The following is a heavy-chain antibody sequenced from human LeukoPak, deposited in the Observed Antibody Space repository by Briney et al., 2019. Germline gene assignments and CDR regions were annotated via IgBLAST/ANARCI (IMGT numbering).Heavy chain of an antibody. D-gene: IGHD3-16*01. CDR3: AHIMITFGGVLRDDAFDV. Sequence: SGPALVNPTQTLTFTCSFSGFSLITSGVGVGWIRQSPGKALEWVAIIYWDNDKRYSPYLNNRLSITKDTSNNQVVLTMTNVDPVDTGTYFCAHIMITFGGVLRDDAFDVWGPGTVVTVSP. CDR2: IYWDNDK. V-gene: IGHV2-5*02. J-gene: IGHJ3*01. CDR1: GFSLITSGVG.